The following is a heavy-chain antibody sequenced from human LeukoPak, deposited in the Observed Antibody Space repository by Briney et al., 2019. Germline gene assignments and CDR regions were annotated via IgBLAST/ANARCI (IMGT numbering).Heavy chain of an antibody. V-gene: IGHV1-2*02. CDR2: INPNSGGT. J-gene: IGHJ4*02. CDR1: GYTFTGYY. Sequence: ASVKVSCKASGYTFTGYYMHWVRQAPGQGLEWMGWINPNSGGTNYAQKFQGRVTMTRNTSISTAYMELSSLRSEDTAVYYCARGRVGYGSGSYGVYWGQGTLVTVSS. CDR3: ARGRVGYGSGSYGVY. D-gene: IGHD3-10*01.